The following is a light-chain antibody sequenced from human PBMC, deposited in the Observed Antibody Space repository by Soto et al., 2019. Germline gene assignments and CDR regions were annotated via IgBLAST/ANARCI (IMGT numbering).Light chain of an antibody. CDR2: EVS. V-gene: IGLV2-14*02. CDR1: SSNVGSYNL. J-gene: IGLJ2*01. CDR3: SSYTGSSTVV. Sequence: QSALTQPASVSGSPGQSITISCTGTSSNVGSYNLVSWYQHHPGEAPKLMIYEVSNRPSGVSNRFSGSKSGNTASLTISGLQAEDEADYYCSSYTGSSTVVFGGGTKLTVL.